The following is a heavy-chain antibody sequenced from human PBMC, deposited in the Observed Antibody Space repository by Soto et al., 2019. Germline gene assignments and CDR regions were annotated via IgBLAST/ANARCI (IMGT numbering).Heavy chain of an antibody. CDR3: AKDRHPDGVWDIDW. CDR1: GFSFHEYT. J-gene: IGHJ4*02. Sequence: EVHLLESGGDLVRPGGSLRLSCAASGFSFHEYTMNWVRQAPGKGLEWVSGINGAASGIYYADSVKGLFTISRAKSRNTVYLQMNNLRAEDTAVYYCAKDRHPDGVWDIDWWGQGARVTVSS. D-gene: IGHD4-17*01. V-gene: IGHV3-23*01. CDR2: INGAASGI.